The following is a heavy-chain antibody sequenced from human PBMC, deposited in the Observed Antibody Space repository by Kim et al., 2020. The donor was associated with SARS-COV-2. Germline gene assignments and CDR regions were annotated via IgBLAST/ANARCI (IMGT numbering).Heavy chain of an antibody. V-gene: IGHV1-46*01. Sequence: ASVKVSCKASGYTFTSYYMHWVRQAPGQGLEWMGIINPSGGSTSYAQKFQGRVTMTRDTSTSTVYMELSSLRSEDTAVYYCARGSVVVPAAIKDYYYYMDVWGKGTTVTVSS. CDR2: INPSGGST. CDR3: ARGSVVVPAAIKDYYYYMDV. D-gene: IGHD2-2*02. J-gene: IGHJ6*03. CDR1: GYTFTSYY.